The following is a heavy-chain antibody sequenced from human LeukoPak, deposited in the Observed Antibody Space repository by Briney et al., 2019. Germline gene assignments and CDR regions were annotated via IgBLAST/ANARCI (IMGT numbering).Heavy chain of an antibody. Sequence: AGRSLRLSCAASGFTFDDYAMHWVRQAPGKGLVWVSRISPDGSRTTYADSVKGRFTISRDNAKNTVYLQMNSLRAEDTAVYYCARVALGSYNWFDPWGQGTLVTVSS. V-gene: IGHV3-74*01. D-gene: IGHD3-10*01. J-gene: IGHJ5*02. CDR1: GFTFDDYA. CDR2: ISPDGSRT. CDR3: ARVALGSYNWFDP.